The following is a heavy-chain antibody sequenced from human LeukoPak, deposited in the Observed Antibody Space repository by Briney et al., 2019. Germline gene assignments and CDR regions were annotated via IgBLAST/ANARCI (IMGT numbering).Heavy chain of an antibody. Sequence: PGGSLRLSCAAAGFTFSDYYMSWIRQAPGKGLERVSYISSSGSTIYCADSVKGRFTISRDNAKNSLYLQMNSLRAEDTAVYYCARALRYYSGAFDIWGQGTMVTVSS. D-gene: IGHD3-10*01. J-gene: IGHJ3*02. V-gene: IGHV3-11*04. CDR1: GFTFSDYY. CDR3: ARALRYYSGAFDI. CDR2: ISSSGSTI.